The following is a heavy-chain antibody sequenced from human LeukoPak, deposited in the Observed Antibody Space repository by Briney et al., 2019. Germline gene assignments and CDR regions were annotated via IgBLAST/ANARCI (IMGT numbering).Heavy chain of an antibody. Sequence: PSETLSLTCTVSGGSISSYYWSWIRQPPGKGLEWIGYIYYSGRTNYNPSLKSRASISVDTSKNQFSLKLSSVSAAYTAVYYCARHVNSSIWYYFDYWRQGTVVTVLS. V-gene: IGHV4-59*08. CDR2: IYYSGRT. CDR1: GGSISSYY. J-gene: IGHJ4*02. CDR3: ARHVNSSIWYYFDY. D-gene: IGHD6-13*01.